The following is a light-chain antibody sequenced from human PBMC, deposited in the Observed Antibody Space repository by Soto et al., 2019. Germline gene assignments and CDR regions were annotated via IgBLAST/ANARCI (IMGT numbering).Light chain of an antibody. CDR1: QSVSSTY. V-gene: IGKV3-20*01. J-gene: IGKJ1*01. CDR2: GTS. CDR3: QQYGTLKWT. Sequence: EIVLTQSPGTLSLSPGERATLSCRTSQSVSSTYLAWFQQKPGQAPRLLIYGTSSRATGIPDRLSGSGSGTEFTITISRMEHEDFSVYYCQQYGTLKWTFGQGTKVEI.